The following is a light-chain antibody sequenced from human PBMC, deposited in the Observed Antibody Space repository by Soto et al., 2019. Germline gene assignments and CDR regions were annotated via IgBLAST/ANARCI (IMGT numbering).Light chain of an antibody. V-gene: IGKV3-20*01. CDR2: GAS. Sequence: EIVLTQSPGTLSLSPGERATLSCRASQSVSSSYFAWYQQKPGQAPRLLIYGASSRATGIPDRFSGSGSGTDFTLTISRLEPEDFAVYYCQQYGSSTGTLGQGTKVDIK. J-gene: IGKJ1*01. CDR1: QSVSSSY. CDR3: QQYGSSTGT.